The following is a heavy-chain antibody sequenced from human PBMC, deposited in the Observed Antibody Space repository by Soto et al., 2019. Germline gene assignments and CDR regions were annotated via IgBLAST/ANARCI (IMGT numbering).Heavy chain of an antibody. J-gene: IGHJ4*02. D-gene: IGHD6-19*01. V-gene: IGHV4-61*01. CDR1: GGSVSSGSYY. CDR3: ASSIAVASTADY. CDR2: IYYSGST. Sequence: SETLSLTCTVSGGSVSSGSYYWSWIRQPPGKGLEWIGYIYYSGSTNYNPSLKSRVTISVDTSKNQFSLKLSSVTAADTAVYYCASSIAVASTADYWGQGTLVTLSS.